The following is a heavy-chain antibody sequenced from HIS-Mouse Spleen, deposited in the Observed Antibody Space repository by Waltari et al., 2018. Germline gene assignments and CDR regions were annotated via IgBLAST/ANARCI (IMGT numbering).Heavy chain of an antibody. V-gene: IGHV3-30*18. Sequence: QVQLVESGGGVVQPGRSLSLPCAASGFTFSTYGMPLVRQAPGKGLEWVAVISYDGSNKYYADSVKGRFTISRDNSKNTLYLQMNSLRAEDTAVYYCAKGVGMGAFDIWGQGTMVTVSS. J-gene: IGHJ3*02. CDR2: ISYDGSNK. CDR1: GFTFSTYG. CDR3: AKGVGMGAFDI. D-gene: IGHD3-10*01.